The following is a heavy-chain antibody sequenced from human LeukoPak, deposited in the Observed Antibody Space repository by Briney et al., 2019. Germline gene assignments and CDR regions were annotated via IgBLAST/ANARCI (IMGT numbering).Heavy chain of an antibody. CDR3: ARSDFRSRLNFDS. CDR2: VYTTGST. Sequence: SETLSLTCTVSGDSISTNNWSWIRQPAGKGLEWIGRVYTTGSTNYNPSLKSRLTISVDTSKNQFSLKLSSVTAADTAVYYCARSDFRSRLNFDSWGQGALVTVSS. J-gene: IGHJ4*02. D-gene: IGHD3-3*01. V-gene: IGHV4-4*07. CDR1: GDSISTNN.